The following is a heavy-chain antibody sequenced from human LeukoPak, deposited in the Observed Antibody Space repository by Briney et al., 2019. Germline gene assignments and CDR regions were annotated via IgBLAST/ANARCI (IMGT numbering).Heavy chain of an antibody. D-gene: IGHD3-22*01. Sequence: SGTLSLTRALSRESLRVYYWSWSCHTPGERLERGGEIKHSVGTNYNTSPKRRVTISADTSKPQFTLKLSSVTAADTAVYYCARGATKYYYDSRVSNPPRGYYYYIDVWGKGTTVTVSS. CDR3: ARGATKYYYDSRVSNPPRGYYYYIDV. J-gene: IGHJ6*03. CDR2: IKHSVGT. CDR1: RESLRVYY. V-gene: IGHV4-34*01.